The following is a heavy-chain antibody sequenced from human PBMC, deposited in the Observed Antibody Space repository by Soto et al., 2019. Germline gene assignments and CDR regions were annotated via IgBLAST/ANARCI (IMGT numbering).Heavy chain of an antibody. Sequence: SVKVSCKASGGTFSSYGITWVRQAPGQGLEWMGGTIPTFGTADYAQKFQGRVTISADESTGTAYMELSSLRSEDTAVYYCAREWLRKFDYWGQGTLVTSPQ. CDR1: GGTFSSYG. CDR2: TIPTFGTA. CDR3: AREWLRKFDY. D-gene: IGHD5-12*01. V-gene: IGHV1-69*13. J-gene: IGHJ4*02.